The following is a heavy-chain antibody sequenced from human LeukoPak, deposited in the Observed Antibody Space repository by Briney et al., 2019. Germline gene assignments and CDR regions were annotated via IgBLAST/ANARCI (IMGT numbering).Heavy chain of an antibody. CDR3: AKPYCSSTNCYHLGNYYYYYMDV. CDR1: GFTFSSYA. J-gene: IGHJ6*03. V-gene: IGHV3-23*01. Sequence: PGGSLRLSCAASGFTFSSYAMSWVRQVPGKGLEWVSAISGSGGSTYYADSVKGRFTISRDNSKITLYVQMNSLRAEDTTLYYCAKPYCSSTNCYHLGNYYYYYMDVWGKGTTVTVSS. D-gene: IGHD2-2*01. CDR2: ISGSGGST.